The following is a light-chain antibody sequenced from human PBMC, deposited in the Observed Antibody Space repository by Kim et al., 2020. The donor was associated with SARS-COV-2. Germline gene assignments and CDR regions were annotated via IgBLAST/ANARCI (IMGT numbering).Light chain of an antibody. J-gene: IGKJ1*01. CDR2: NVS. CDR3: MQGTQYQT. Sequence: QTAAMSCRSSQSIAHSDGNTYLSWLHQRPGQPQRLLIYNVSNRFSGVPDRFGGSGAGTDFTLKISGVEADDVGIYYCMQGTQYQTFGQGTKVDIK. V-gene: IGKV2-24*01. CDR1: QSIAHSDGNTY.